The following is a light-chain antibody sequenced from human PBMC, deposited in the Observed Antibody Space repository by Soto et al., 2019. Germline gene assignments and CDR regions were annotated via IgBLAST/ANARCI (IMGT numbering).Light chain of an antibody. Sequence: QSVLTQPASVSGSPGQSITISCTGTNSDAGSYNLVSWYQQYPGKAPKLMIYEGTERPSGVSNRFSGSKSGNTASLTISGLQAEDEADYYCCSYAGSSILFGGGTKLTVL. CDR2: EGT. V-gene: IGLV2-23*01. CDR1: NSDAGSYNL. J-gene: IGLJ2*01. CDR3: CSYAGSSIL.